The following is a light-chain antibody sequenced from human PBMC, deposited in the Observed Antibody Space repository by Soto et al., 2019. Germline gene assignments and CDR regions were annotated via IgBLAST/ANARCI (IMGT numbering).Light chain of an antibody. CDR3: QQYGDSPVT. J-gene: IGKJ1*01. CDR1: QSVSSN. Sequence: EIVMTQFPVTLSVSPGERATLSCRAGQSVSSNLAWYQQKPGQAPRLLIYDASIRATGIPARFSGSGSGTDFTLTISRLVPEDFAVYYCQQYGDSPVTFGQGTKVDIK. CDR2: DAS. V-gene: IGKV3-20*01.